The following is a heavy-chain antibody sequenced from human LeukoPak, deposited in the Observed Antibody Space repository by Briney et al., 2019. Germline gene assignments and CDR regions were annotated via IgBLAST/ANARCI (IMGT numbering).Heavy chain of an antibody. CDR1: GFTFSSNA. CDR3: ATVTTYLKYYYYMDV. Sequence: GGSLRLSCAASGFTFSSNAMHWVRQAPGKGLEWVSYISSSSSTIYYADSVKGRFTISRDNAKNSLYLQMNSLRAEDTAVYYCATVTTYLKYYYYMDVWGKGTTVTVSS. CDR2: ISSSSSTI. J-gene: IGHJ6*03. V-gene: IGHV3-48*01. D-gene: IGHD4-17*01.